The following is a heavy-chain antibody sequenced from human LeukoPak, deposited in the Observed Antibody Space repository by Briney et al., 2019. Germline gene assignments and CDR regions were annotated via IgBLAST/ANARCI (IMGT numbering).Heavy chain of an antibody. CDR1: GYSISSGYY. CDR2: IYHGGGS. CDR3: ARTNWGSDFDY. V-gene: IGHV4-38-2*02. Sequence: SSETLSLTCTVSGYSISSGYYWGWIWQPPGKGLEWIGSIYHGGGSYYNPSLKSRVTMSVDTSKNQFSLKVSSVTAADTGVYYCARTNWGSDFDYWGQGTLVTVSS. D-gene: IGHD7-27*01. J-gene: IGHJ4*02.